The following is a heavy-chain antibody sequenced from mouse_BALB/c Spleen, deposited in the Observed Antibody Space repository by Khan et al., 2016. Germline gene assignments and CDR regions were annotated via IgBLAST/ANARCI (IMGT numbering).Heavy chain of an antibody. CDR2: ARNKANGFTA. J-gene: IGHJ1*01. V-gene: IGHV7-3*02. CDR1: GFTFTDYY. Sequence: EVELVESGGGLVQPGGSLRLSRTTSGFTFTDYYMSWARQPPGEALEWLGFARNKANGFTAEYSAYVKGRFTISRDNSQSILYLQMNTLRAEDSATYYCARDLNDGYYWYLEVWGAGTTVTVSS. D-gene: IGHD2-3*01. CDR3: ARDLNDGYYWYLEV.